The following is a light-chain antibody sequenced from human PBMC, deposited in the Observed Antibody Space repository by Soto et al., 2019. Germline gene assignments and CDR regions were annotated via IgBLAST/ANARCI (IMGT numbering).Light chain of an antibody. CDR3: QSYDSSLSGGV. CDR1: SSNIGAGYD. CDR2: GNS. Sequence: QSVLTRPPSVSGAPGQRVTISCTGSSSNIGAGYDVHWYQQLPGTAPKLLISGNSNRPSGVPDRFSGSKSGTSASLAITGLQAEDEADYYCQSYDSSLSGGVFGGGTKLTVL. J-gene: IGLJ3*02. V-gene: IGLV1-40*01.